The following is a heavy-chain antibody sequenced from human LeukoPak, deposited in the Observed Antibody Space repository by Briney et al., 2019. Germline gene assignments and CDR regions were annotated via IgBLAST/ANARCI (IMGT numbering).Heavy chain of an antibody. Sequence: SVKVSCKASGGTFSSYAISWVRQAPGQGLEWMGRIIPILGIANYAQKFQGRVTITADKSTSTAYMELSSLRSEDTAVYYCAREDYDTGYFDYWGQGTLVTVSS. CDR1: GGTFSSYA. D-gene: IGHD3-22*01. J-gene: IGHJ4*02. CDR2: IIPILGIA. V-gene: IGHV1-69*04. CDR3: AREDYDTGYFDY.